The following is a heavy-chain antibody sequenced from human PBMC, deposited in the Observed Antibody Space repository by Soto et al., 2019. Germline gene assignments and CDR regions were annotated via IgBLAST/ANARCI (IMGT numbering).Heavy chain of an antibody. CDR3: ARGRLHVLTGAGHVY. CDR1: GFTFSSYG. CDR2: IWYDGSNK. D-gene: IGHD3-9*01. J-gene: IGHJ4*02. Sequence: PGGSLRLSCAASGFTFSSYGMHWVRQAPGKGLEWVAVIWYDGSNKYYADSVKGRFTIFRDNSKTTPYLQMNSLRAEDISVFYCARGRLHVLTGAGHVYWGQGTLVSVPS. V-gene: IGHV3-33*01.